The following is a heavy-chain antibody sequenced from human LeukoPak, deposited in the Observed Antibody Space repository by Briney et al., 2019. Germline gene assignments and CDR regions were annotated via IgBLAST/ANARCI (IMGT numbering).Heavy chain of an antibody. CDR2: IGNTET. J-gene: IGHJ4*02. CDR3: AKDWIQFNRVFDCFDS. Sequence: PGGSLRLSCATSGFPFETNAMSWVRQAPGEGLEWVATIGNTETFYADSVTGRFTISRDNSKNTVNRQMNRLRVEDTAIYYCAKDWIQFNRVFDCFDSWGQGTLVTVSS. D-gene: IGHD5-18*01. V-gene: IGHV3-23*01. CDR1: GFPFETNA.